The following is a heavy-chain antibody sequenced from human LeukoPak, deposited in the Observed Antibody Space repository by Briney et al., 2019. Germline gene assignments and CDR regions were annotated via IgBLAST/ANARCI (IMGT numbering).Heavy chain of an antibody. Sequence: GGSLRLSCAASGFTFSSYWMSWVRQAPGKGLEWVANIKQDGSEKYYVDSVKGRFTISRDNAKNSLYLQMNSLRAEDTAVYYFAKNTPPPPRSYYDSSGYYNVDYWGQGTLVTVSS. V-gene: IGHV3-7*01. CDR2: IKQDGSEK. J-gene: IGHJ4*02. CDR3: AKNTPPPPRSYYDSSGYYNVDY. CDR1: GFTFSSYW. D-gene: IGHD3-22*01.